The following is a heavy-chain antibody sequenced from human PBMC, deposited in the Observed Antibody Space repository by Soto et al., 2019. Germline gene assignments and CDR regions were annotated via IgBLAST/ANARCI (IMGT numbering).Heavy chain of an antibody. D-gene: IGHD1-26*01. CDR3: ARHRHPRGTVGATSPLDP. Sequence: PGGSLRLSCAISGVSVSSNYLSWVRQAPGKGLEWVSVHYSGGSTYYADSVQGRFTISRDKSNNTLYLQMHRVRAEDTAVYFCARHRHPRGTVGATSPLDPWGQGTQVTVSS. CDR2: HYSGGST. CDR1: GVSVSSNY. V-gene: IGHV3-53*01. J-gene: IGHJ5*02.